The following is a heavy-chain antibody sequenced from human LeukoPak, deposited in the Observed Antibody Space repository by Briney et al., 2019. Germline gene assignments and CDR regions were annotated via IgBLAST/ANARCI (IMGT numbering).Heavy chain of an antibody. CDR3: AGLNFWSGYYWDY. Sequence: SETLSLTCTVSGGSISSSSYYWGWIHQPPGKGLEWIGSIYYSGSTYYNPSLKSRVIISVDTSKNQFSLMLSSVTAADTAVYYCAGLNFWSGYYWDYWSQGTLVTVSS. V-gene: IGHV4-39*01. J-gene: IGHJ4*02. CDR2: IYYSGST. D-gene: IGHD3-3*01. CDR1: GGSISSSSYY.